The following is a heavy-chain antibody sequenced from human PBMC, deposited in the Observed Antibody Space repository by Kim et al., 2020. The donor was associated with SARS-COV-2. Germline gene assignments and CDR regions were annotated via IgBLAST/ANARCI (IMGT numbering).Heavy chain of an antibody. CDR1: GYTFTSYA. J-gene: IGHJ4*02. V-gene: IGHV1-3*01. CDR2: INAGNGNT. D-gene: IGHD6-19*01. Sequence: ASVKVSCKASGYTFTSYAMHWVRQAPGQRLEWMGWINAGNGNTKYSQKFQGRVTITRDTSASTAYMELSSLRSEDTAVYYCARDEFDSSGWYGMRVYWGQGTLVTVSS. CDR3: ARDEFDSSGWYGMRVY.